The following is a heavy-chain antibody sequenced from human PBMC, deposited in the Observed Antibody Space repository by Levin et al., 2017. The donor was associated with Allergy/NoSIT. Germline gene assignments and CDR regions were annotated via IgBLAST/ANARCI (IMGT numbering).Heavy chain of an antibody. CDR1: GFIFSNYG. CDR3: ARGFTPWFDP. Sequence: GESLKISCEASGFIFSNYGMTWVRQAPGKGLEWVSGISGGAGSKHYADSVKGRFTISRDDSKNTLYLQMNSLRVDDTAVYYCARGFTPWFDPWGQGTQVTVSS. CDR2: ISGGAGSK. V-gene: IGHV3-23*01. J-gene: IGHJ5*02.